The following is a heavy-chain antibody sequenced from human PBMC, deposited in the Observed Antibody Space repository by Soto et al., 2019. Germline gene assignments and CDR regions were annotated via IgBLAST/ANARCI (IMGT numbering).Heavy chain of an antibody. J-gene: IGHJ3*02. CDR3: ASPTLGAFDI. CDR2: IYYSGST. V-gene: IGHV4-39*01. Sequence: SETLSLTCTVSGGSISSSNYYWGWIRQPPGKGLEWIGSIYYSGSTAYNSSLKSRVTMSVDTSKNQLSLRLSSVTAADTAVYYCASPTLGAFDIWGQGTRVTVS. CDR1: GGSISSSNYY. D-gene: IGHD3-16*01.